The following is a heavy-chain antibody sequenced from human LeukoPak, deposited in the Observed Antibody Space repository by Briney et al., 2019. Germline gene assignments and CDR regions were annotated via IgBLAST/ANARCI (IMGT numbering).Heavy chain of an antibody. Sequence: GGSLRLSCAASGFTFSRYAMSWVRQAPGKGLEWDSAISGSGGSTYYADSVKGRFTISRDNSKNTLYLQMNSLRAEDTAVYYCAKAYYYDSRRPFDYWGQGTLVTVSS. J-gene: IGHJ4*02. CDR3: AKAYYYDSRRPFDY. V-gene: IGHV3-23*01. D-gene: IGHD3-22*01. CDR1: GFTFSRYA. CDR2: ISGSGGST.